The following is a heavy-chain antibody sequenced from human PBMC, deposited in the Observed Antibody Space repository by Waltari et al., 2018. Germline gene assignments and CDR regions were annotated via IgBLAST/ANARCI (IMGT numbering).Heavy chain of an antibody. CDR1: GGSISSGSYY. CDR2: IYTSGST. V-gene: IGHV4-61*09. CDR3: ARGITGPDYFDY. Sequence: QVQLQESGPGLVKPSQTLSLTCTVSGGSISSGSYYWSWIRQPAGKGLEWIGYIYTSGSTNYNPYLKSRVTISVDTSKNQFSLKLSSVTAADTAVYYCARGITGPDYFDYWGQGTLVTVSS. D-gene: IGHD3-16*01. J-gene: IGHJ4*02.